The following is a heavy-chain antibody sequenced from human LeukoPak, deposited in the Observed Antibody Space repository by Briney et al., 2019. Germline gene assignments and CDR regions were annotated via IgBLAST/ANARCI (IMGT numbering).Heavy chain of an antibody. Sequence: ASVKVSCKASGYTFNSNYMHWVRQAPGQGLEWMGIINPSSGSTSYAQKFQGRVTMTRDTSTSTVYMELSSLRSEDTAVYYCAREHSSSWDQFDYWGQGTLVTVSS. CDR1: GYTFNSNY. D-gene: IGHD6-13*01. CDR3: AREHSSSWDQFDY. CDR2: INPSSGST. J-gene: IGHJ4*02. V-gene: IGHV1-46*02.